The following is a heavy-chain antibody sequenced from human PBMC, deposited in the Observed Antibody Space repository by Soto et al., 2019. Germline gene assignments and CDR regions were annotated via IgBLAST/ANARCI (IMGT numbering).Heavy chain of an antibody. Sequence: PSETLSLTCAVYGGSFSGYYWSWIRQPPGKGLEWIGEINHSGSTNYNPSLKSRVTISVDTSKNQFSLKLSSVTAADTAVYYCARDVPYGGNVNWFDPWGQGTLVTVSS. J-gene: IGHJ5*02. CDR2: INHSGST. CDR3: ARDVPYGGNVNWFDP. D-gene: IGHD4-17*01. CDR1: GGSFSGYY. V-gene: IGHV4-34*01.